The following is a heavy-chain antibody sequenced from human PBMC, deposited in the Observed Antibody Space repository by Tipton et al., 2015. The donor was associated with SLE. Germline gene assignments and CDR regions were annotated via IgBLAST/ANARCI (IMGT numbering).Heavy chain of an antibody. CDR2: IKSKTEGGTT. Sequence: SLRLSCAASGFIFSDHYMDWVRQAPGKGLEWVGRIKSKTEGGTTDYAAPVKGRFTISRDDSKNTLYLQMNSLKTEDTAVYYCTTDWGFGDAFDIWGQGTMVTVSS. CDR3: TTDWGFGDAFDI. CDR1: GFIFSDHY. V-gene: IGHV3-15*01. J-gene: IGHJ3*02. D-gene: IGHD3-10*01.